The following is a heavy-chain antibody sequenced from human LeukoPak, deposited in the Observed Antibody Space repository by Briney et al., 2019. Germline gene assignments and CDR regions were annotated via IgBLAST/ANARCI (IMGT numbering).Heavy chain of an antibody. CDR1: GYTFTGYY. V-gene: IGHV1-2*02. J-gene: IGHJ4*02. D-gene: IGHD1-26*01. CDR3: ARYQGPSGSFSSFDY. Sequence: ASVKVSCKASGYTFTGYYMHWVRQAPGQGLEWMGWINPNSGGTNYAQKFQGRVTMTRDTSISTAYMELSRLRSDDTAVYYCARYQGPSGSFSSFDYWGQGTLVTVSS. CDR2: INPNSGGT.